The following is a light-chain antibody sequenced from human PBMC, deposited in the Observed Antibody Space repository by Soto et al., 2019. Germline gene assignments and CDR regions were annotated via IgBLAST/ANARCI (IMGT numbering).Light chain of an antibody. CDR1: QGISSY. V-gene: IGKV1-9*01. J-gene: IGKJ2*01. Sequence: IQLTQSPSSLSASVGDRVTITCRASQGISSYLAWYQQKPGRAPKLLIYAASRLQGGVPSRFSGSGSGTEFTLTIGSLQPEDSATYYCLQHDSFPYTFGQGTRLEI. CDR3: LQHDSFPYT. CDR2: AAS.